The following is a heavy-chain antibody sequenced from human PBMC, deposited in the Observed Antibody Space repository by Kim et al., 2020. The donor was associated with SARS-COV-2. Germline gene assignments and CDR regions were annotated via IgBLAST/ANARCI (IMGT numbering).Heavy chain of an antibody. J-gene: IGHJ6*02. CDR2: IRSKAYGGTT. CDR3: TRDGEYEDLGTSGMDV. D-gene: IGHD2-15*01. CDR1: GFTFGDYA. Sequence: GGSLRLSCTASGFTFGDYAMSWFRQAPGKGLEWVGFIRSKAYGGTTEYAASVKGRFTISRDDSKSIAYLQMNSLKTEDTAVYYCTRDGEYEDLGTSGMDVWGQGTTVTVSS. V-gene: IGHV3-49*03.